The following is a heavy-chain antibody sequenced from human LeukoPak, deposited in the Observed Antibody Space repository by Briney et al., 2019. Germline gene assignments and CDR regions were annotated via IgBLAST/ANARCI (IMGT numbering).Heavy chain of an antibody. V-gene: IGHV4-59*01. J-gene: IGHJ6*03. CDR3: ARTEEGGYSYRYFGYCYYMDV. CDR1: DGAIAGYS. D-gene: IGHD5-18*01. CDR2: IYYSGGT. Sequence: SETLSLTCTVSDGAIAGYSWSWIRQPPGKGLEWIGYIYYSGGTNYNPSLPRRVTVSVDTSKNQFSLKLTSVTAADTAVYYCARTEEGGYSYRYFGYCYYMDVWGKGTTVTVSS.